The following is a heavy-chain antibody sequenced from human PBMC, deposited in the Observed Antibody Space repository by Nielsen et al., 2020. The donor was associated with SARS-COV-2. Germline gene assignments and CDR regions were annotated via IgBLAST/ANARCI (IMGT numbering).Heavy chain of an antibody. V-gene: IGHV4-59*08. D-gene: IGHD3-3*01. J-gene: IGHJ5*02. CDR2: IYYSGST. CDR3: ARHIPHSDFWSGYSPKNWFDP. Sequence: SETLSLTCAVYGGSFSGYYWSWIRQPPGKGLEWIGYIYYSGSTNYNPSLKSRVTISVDTSKNQFSLKLSSVTAADTAVYYCARHIPHSDFWSGYSPKNWFDPWGQGTLVTVSS. CDR1: GGSFSGYY.